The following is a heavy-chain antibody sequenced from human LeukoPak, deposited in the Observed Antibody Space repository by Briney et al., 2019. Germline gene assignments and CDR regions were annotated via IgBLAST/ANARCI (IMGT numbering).Heavy chain of an antibody. J-gene: IGHJ4*02. V-gene: IGHV3-30-3*01. CDR1: GFTFSTYA. D-gene: IGHD3-10*01. CDR3: ARGGGSSYDSGNYYNPYFDY. CDR2: MSYDGSNK. Sequence: PGGSLRLSCAASGFTFSTYAMHWVRQAPGKGLEWVAVMSYDGSNKFYADSVKGRFTVSRDNSKNTLFLQMNSLRPEDAAVYYCARGGGSSYDSGNYYNPYFDYWGQGTLVTVSS.